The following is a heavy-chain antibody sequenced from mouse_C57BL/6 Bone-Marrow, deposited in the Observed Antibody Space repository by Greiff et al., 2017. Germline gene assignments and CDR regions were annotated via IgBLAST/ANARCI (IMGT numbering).Heavy chain of an antibody. D-gene: IGHD4-1*01. CDR2: SWRDDDK. CDR3: ARAGTGYYAMDY. CDR1: GFSLSTFGMG. V-gene: IGHV8-8*01. J-gene: IGHJ4*01. Sequence: QVQLKESGPGILQPSQTLSLTCSFSGFSLSTFGMGVGWIRQPSGKGLEWLAHSWRDDDKYSNPALKRRLQISKDTSNNQVFLKIANVDTADTATDYCARAGTGYYAMDYWGQGTSVTVSS.